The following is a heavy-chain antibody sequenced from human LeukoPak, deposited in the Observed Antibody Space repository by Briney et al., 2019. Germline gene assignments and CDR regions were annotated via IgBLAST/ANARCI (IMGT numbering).Heavy chain of an antibody. CDR3: AREGSLYGYHSFDS. Sequence: GGSLRLSCAASGFTFSDAWMTWVRQAPGKGLEWVGRIKPTKTDGGAPYYATAVEGRITISRDDSTDMMYLHMNSLKTDDTAVYYCAREGSLYGYHSFDSWGQGTLVTVSS. CDR2: IKPTKTDGGAP. CDR1: GFTFSDAW. D-gene: IGHD5-18*01. J-gene: IGHJ4*02. V-gene: IGHV3-15*01.